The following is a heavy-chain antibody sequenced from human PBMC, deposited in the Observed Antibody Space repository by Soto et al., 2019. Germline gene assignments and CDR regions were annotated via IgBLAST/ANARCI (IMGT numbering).Heavy chain of an antibody. J-gene: IGHJ5*02. CDR3: AREDGSTSFSGFDP. V-gene: IGHV4-31*03. D-gene: IGHD2-2*01. CDR2: IYYSGST. Sequence: SETLSLTCTVSGGSISSGGYYWSWIRQHPGKGLEWIGYIYYSGSTYYNPSLKSRVTISVDTSKNQFSLKLSSVTAADTAVYYCAREDGSTSFSGFDPWGQGTLVTVSS. CDR1: GGSISSGGYY.